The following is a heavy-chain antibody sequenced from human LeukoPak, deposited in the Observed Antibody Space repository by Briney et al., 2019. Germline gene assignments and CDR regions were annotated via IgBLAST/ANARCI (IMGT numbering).Heavy chain of an antibody. CDR2: IYYRGRT. J-gene: IGHJ4*02. V-gene: IGHV4-39*02. D-gene: IGHD2-2*01. Sequence: PSETLSLTCTVSGCTISKCSYYWGWIREPPGKGLESGGSIYYRGRTYYSPSRKSPVTISQDTSKNHISLKLRSVTAPDTGVYYCGRNGTSGYFDYWGQGNLVTVSS. CDR1: GCTISKCSYY. CDR3: GRNGTSGYFDY.